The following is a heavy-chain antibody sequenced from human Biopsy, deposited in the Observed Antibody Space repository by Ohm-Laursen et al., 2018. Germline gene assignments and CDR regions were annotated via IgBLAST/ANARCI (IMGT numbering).Heavy chain of an antibody. J-gene: IGHJ2*01. CDR1: GSSVSSGGFY. D-gene: IGHD4-23*01. CDR3: ARRPYGGTRYWCFDL. Sequence: TLSLTCSVSGSSVSSGGFYWSWIRQHPGKGLEGIGYIYYSGTTYYNLSLKSLVTISVDTSKNQFSLKLNSVTAADTAVYYCARRPYGGTRYWCFDLWGRGTLVTVSS. CDR2: IYYSGTT. V-gene: IGHV4-31*01.